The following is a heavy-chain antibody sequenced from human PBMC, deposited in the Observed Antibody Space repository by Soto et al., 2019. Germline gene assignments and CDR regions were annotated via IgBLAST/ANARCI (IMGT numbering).Heavy chain of an antibody. V-gene: IGHV1-2*02. CDR1: GYTFTDYY. CDR3: VRDRVPTAPEFDY. D-gene: IGHD5-12*01. J-gene: IGHJ4*02. CDR2: TNTNTGGT. Sequence: QVQLVQSGAEVKKPGASVKVSCKASGYTFTDYYIHWVRQAPGQGPEWLGWTNTNTGGTNCAQKFKGRVTVTRDTSTNTAYMDLYRLTSDDTAVYYCVRDRVPTAPEFDYWGQGTLITVSS.